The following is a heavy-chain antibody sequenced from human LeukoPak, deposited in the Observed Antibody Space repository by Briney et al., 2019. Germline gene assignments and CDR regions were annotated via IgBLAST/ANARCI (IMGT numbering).Heavy chain of an antibody. CDR2: IYYSGTT. D-gene: IGHD2-2*01. J-gene: IGHJ4*02. CDR1: GGSLSSSNFY. V-gene: IGHV4-39*07. Sequence: SETLSLTCTVSGGSLSSSNFYWGWIRQPPGTGLEWLGSIYYSGTTYYNPSLKSRVTISVDTSKNQFSLKLSSVTAADTAVYYCARDPIGPYCSSTSCSHYFDYWGQGTLVTVSS. CDR3: ARDPIGPYCSSTSCSHYFDY.